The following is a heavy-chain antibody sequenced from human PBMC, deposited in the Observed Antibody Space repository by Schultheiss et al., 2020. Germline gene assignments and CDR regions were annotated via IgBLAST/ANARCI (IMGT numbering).Heavy chain of an antibody. CDR2: INPNSGGT. D-gene: IGHD2-8*02. CDR1: GYTFTGYY. J-gene: IGHJ5*02. CDR3: AKDLLWGYCTGGVCHTDNWFDP. V-gene: IGHV1-2*06. Sequence: ASVKVSCKASGYTFTGYYMHWVRQAPGQGLEWMGRINPNSGGTNYAQKFQGGVTMTTDTSTSTAYMELSSLRSEDTAVYYCAKDLLWGYCTGGVCHTDNWFDPWGQGTLVTVSS.